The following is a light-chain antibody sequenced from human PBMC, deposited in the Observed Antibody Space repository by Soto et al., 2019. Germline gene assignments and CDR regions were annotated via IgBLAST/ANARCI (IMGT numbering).Light chain of an antibody. CDR2: GAS. V-gene: IGKV3-20*01. CDR3: QQYGSSGT. J-gene: IGKJ2*01. CDR1: QSVSSSY. Sequence: EIVLTQSPGTLSLSPGERATLSCRASQSVSSSYLAWYQQKPGQATRLLIYGASSRATGIPDRFSGSGSGPDFTLTISRLEPEDFAVYYCQQYGSSGTFGQGTKLEIK.